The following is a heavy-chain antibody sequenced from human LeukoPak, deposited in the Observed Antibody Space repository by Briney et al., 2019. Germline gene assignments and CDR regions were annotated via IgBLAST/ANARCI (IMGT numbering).Heavy chain of an antibody. D-gene: IGHD6-19*01. CDR3: ARYSSGWYNGQYYFDY. CDR2: IPYDGSNK. J-gene: IGHJ4*02. CDR1: GFTFSSYA. V-gene: IGHV3-30-3*01. Sequence: PGRSLRLSCAASGFTFSSYAMHWVRQAPGKGLEWVAVIPYDGSNKYYADSVKGRFTISRDNSKNTLYLQMNSLRAEDTAVYYCARYSSGWYNGQYYFDYWGQGTLVTVSS.